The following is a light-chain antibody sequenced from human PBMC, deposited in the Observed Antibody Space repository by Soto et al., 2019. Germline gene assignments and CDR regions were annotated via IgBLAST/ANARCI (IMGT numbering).Light chain of an antibody. CDR1: QRVLKSSNNKNY. CDR3: QQYYGGPIT. Sequence: DIVMTQSPDSLAVSLGERATINCKSSQRVLKSSNNKNYLAWFQQKPGQSPKLLIYWASTRESGVPDRCGGSGAGTDFTLTSTRLQAEDVAVYYCQQYYGGPITFGQGTRLEIK. J-gene: IGKJ5*01. V-gene: IGKV4-1*01. CDR2: WAS.